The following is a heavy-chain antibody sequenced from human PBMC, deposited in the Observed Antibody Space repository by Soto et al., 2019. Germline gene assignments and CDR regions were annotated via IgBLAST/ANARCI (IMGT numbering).Heavy chain of an antibody. V-gene: IGHV1-69*02. Sequence: SVKVSCKASGGTFSSYTISWVRQAPGQGLEWMGRIIPILGIANYAQKFQGRGTITADKSTSTAYMELSSLRSEDTAVYYCARASYYHDSSGSVDYWGQGTLVTVSS. CDR1: GGTFSSYT. D-gene: IGHD3-22*01. CDR2: IIPILGIA. CDR3: ARASYYHDSSGSVDY. J-gene: IGHJ4*02.